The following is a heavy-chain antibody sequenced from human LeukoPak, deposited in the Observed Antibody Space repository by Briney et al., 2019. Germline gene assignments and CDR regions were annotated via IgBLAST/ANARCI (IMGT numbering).Heavy chain of an antibody. V-gene: IGHV3-23*01. J-gene: IGHJ3*02. D-gene: IGHD7-27*01. CDR2: ISGSGGST. CDR1: VFTPSSYA. CDR3: ALGRHTGAFDI. Sequence: GGSLRLSCAPSVFTPSSYAMSCVRHAPEGGVECVSAISGSGGSTYYADCVKGRFTISRDNSKNTLYLQMNRLRAEDTAVYYCALGRHTGAFDIWGQGTMVTVSS.